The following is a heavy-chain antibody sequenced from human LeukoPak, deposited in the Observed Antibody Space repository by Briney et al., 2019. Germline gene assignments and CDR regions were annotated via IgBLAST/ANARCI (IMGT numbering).Heavy chain of an antibody. CDR3: ARLIIAAAGPYYYYYYMDV. J-gene: IGHJ6*03. V-gene: IGHV1-18*01. Sequence: ASVKVSCKASGYTFTSYGISWVRQAPGQGPEWMGWISAYNGNTNYAQKLQGRVTMATDTSTSTAYMELRSLRSDDTAVYYCARLIIAAAGPYYYYYYMDVWGKGTTVTISS. D-gene: IGHD6-13*01. CDR1: GYTFTSYG. CDR2: ISAYNGNT.